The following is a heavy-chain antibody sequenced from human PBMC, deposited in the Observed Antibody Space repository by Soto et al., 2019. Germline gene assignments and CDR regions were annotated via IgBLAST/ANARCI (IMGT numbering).Heavy chain of an antibody. D-gene: IGHD2-15*01. Sequence: QVQLVQSGAEVKKPGSSVKVSCKASGGTFSSYTISWVRQAPGQGLEWMGRITPILGIANYAQKFQGRVTITADKSTSTAYMELSSLRSEDTAVYYCARDPIAATSTGYYMDVWGKGTTVTVSS. CDR2: ITPILGIA. CDR3: ARDPIAATSTGYYMDV. V-gene: IGHV1-69*08. CDR1: GGTFSSYT. J-gene: IGHJ6*03.